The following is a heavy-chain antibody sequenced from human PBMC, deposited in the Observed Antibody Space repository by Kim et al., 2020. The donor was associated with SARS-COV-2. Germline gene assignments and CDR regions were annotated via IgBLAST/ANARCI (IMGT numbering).Heavy chain of an antibody. D-gene: IGHD1-1*01. Sequence: YTPSLKSRVTISVDTSKNQFTLKLSSVTAADTAVYYCARLLTAGTYRGDYWGQGTLVTVSS. J-gene: IGHJ4*02. CDR3: ARLLTAGTYRGDY. V-gene: IGHV4-34*01.